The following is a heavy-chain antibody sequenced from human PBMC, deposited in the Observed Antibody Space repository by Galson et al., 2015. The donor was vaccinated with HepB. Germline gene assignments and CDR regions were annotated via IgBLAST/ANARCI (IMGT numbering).Heavy chain of an antibody. CDR1: GFTFSSYW. CDR3: ARDRDYDIYGMDV. Sequence: SLRLSCAASGFTFSSYWMSWVRQAPGKGLEWVANIKQDGSEKYYVDSVKGRFTISRDNAKNSLYLQMNSLRAEDTAVYYCARDRDYDIYGMDVWGQGTTVTVSS. CDR2: IKQDGSEK. D-gene: IGHD3-9*01. J-gene: IGHJ6*02. V-gene: IGHV3-7*03.